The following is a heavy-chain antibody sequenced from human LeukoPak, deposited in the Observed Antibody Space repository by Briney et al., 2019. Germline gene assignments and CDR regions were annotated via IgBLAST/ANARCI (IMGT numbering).Heavy chain of an antibody. V-gene: IGHV1-18*01. CDR2: ISAYNGNT. CDR1: GYTFTNYG. D-gene: IGHD3-3*01. CDR3: ARSSLTIFGVVHWYFDL. Sequence: ASVKVSCKASGYTFTNYGISWVRQAPGQGLEWMGWISAYNGNTNYAQKLQGRVTMTTDTSTNIAYMELRSPRSDDTAVYYCARSSLTIFGVVHWYFDLWGRGTLVTVSS. J-gene: IGHJ2*01.